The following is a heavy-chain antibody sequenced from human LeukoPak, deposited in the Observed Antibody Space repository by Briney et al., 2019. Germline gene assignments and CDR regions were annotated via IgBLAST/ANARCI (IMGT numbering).Heavy chain of an antibody. Sequence: KPSETLSLTCTVSGGSISSYYWSWLRQPPGKGLEWIGYIYYSGSTNYNPSLKSRVAISLDTSKNHFSLKLSSVTAADTAVYYCARAKKRSGRSRNFYLDVWGKGTTVTVSS. D-gene: IGHD1-26*01. J-gene: IGHJ6*03. CDR2: IYYSGST. CDR3: ARAKKRSGRSRNFYLDV. V-gene: IGHV4-59*08. CDR1: GGSISSYY.